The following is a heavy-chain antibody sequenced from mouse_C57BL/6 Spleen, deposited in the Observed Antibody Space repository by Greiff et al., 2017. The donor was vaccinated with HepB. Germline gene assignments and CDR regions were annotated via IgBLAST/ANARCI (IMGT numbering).Heavy chain of an antibody. CDR3: ARLDYSNSWFAY. Sequence: QVQLQQSGAELVKPGASVKISCKASGYAFSSYWMNWVKQRPGKGLEWIGQIYPGDGDTNYNGKFKGKATLTADKSSSTAYMQLSSLTSEDSAVYFCARLDYSNSWFAYWGQGTLVTVSA. V-gene: IGHV1-80*01. CDR2: IYPGDGDT. CDR1: GYAFSSYW. J-gene: IGHJ3*01. D-gene: IGHD2-5*01.